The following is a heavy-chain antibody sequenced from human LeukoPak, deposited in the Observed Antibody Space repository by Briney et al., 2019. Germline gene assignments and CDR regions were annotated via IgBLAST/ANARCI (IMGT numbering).Heavy chain of an antibody. CDR2: IIPIFGTA. Sequence: VASVKVSCKASGGTFSSYAISWVRQAPGQGLEWMGGIIPIFGTANYAQKFQGRVTITTDESTSTAYMELSSLRSEDTAVYYCARGGITGTRNYYYYYMDVWGKGTTVTVSS. D-gene: IGHD1-7*01. V-gene: IGHV1-69*05. CDR3: ARGGITGTRNYYYYYMDV. CDR1: GGTFSSYA. J-gene: IGHJ6*03.